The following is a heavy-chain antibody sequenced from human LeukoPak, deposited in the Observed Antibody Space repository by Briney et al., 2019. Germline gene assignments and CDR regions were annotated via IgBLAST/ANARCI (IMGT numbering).Heavy chain of an antibody. V-gene: IGHV1-8*01. J-gene: IGHJ1*01. CDR2: MNPNSGNS. CDR1: GYTFSSFD. CDR3: VDPDR. D-gene: IGHD3-22*01. Sequence: ASVKVSCKASGYTFSSFDIDWVRQAPGQGLEWMGWMNPNSGNSGFAQKFQGRVIMTRNTSIATAYMEVTNLRFDDTAVYYCVDPDRWGQGTLVTVSS.